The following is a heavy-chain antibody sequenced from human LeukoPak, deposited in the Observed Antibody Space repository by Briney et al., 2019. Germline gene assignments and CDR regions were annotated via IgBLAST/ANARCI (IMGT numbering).Heavy chain of an antibody. CDR3: ARDERSYDGSGRLIAEYFQH. Sequence: AGGSLRLSCAASGCTVSDTYMSWVRQAPGKGLEWVSFIYSAGSTYYADSVKGRFTISRDNSKNTLYLQMNSLRAEDTAVYYCARDERSYDGSGRLIAEYFQHWGQGTLVTVSS. V-gene: IGHV3-53*01. D-gene: IGHD3-22*01. CDR2: IYSAGST. CDR1: GCTVSDTY. J-gene: IGHJ1*01.